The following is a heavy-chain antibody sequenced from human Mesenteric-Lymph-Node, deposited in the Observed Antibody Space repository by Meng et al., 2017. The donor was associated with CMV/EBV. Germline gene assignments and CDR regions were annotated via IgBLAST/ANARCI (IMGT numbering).Heavy chain of an antibody. D-gene: IGHD6-19*01. CDR3: ARRGGSGWDY. Sequence: KVSCKASGYNFTSYYMHWVRQAPGQGLEWMGIINPSGGSTNYAQKFQGRVTMTSDTSTSKVYMELSSLRSEDTAVYYCARRGGSGWDYWGQGTLVTVSS. CDR2: INPSGGST. J-gene: IGHJ4*02. V-gene: IGHV1-46*01. CDR1: GYNFTSYY.